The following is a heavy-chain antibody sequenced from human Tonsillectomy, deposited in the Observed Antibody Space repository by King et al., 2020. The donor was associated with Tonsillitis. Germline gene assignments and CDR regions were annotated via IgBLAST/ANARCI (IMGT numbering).Heavy chain of an antibody. V-gene: IGHV4-59*01. D-gene: IGHD2-8*01. CDR1: AVFSLKYK. Sequence: VHTSELQSHLWTSYAVFSLKYKWSWIRQPPGKGLEWIGYIYYSGGTNYNPALKSRVTISVDTSKNPFSLKLSPVTAADTAGYYCARGIKALYDCGQGTLVTVSS. CDR2: IYYSGGT. CDR3: ARGIKALYD. J-gene: IGHJ4*02.